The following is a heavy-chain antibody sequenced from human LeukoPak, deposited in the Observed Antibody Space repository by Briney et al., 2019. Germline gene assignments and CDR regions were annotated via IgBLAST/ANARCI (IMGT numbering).Heavy chain of an antibody. J-gene: IGHJ4*02. CDR3: AKDMAYSSGTYYEY. CDR2: IIPIFGTA. V-gene: IGHV1-69*13. Sequence: GASVKVSCKASGGTFSSYAISWVRQAPGQGLEWMGGIIPIFGTANYAQKFQGRVTITADESTSTAYMELSSLRSEDTAVYYCAKDMAYSSGTYYEYWGQGTLVTVSS. CDR1: GGTFSSYA. D-gene: IGHD3-10*01.